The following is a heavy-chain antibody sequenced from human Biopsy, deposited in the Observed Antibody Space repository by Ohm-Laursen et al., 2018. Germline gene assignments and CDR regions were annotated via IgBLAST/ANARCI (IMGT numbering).Heavy chain of an antibody. J-gene: IGHJ4*02. D-gene: IGHD5-12*01. V-gene: IGHV4-31*02. CDR1: GVSINGGRYC. CDR2: IFYSANT. CDR3: ARLGSGDYFPTFFDF. Sequence: TLSFTWSVSGVSINGGRYCWNWIRHHPGKGLEWIGNIFYSANTYYNPSLKSRVTISVDTSKTQFSLKLSSVTAADTAVYYCARLGSGDYFPTFFDFWGQGALVTVSS.